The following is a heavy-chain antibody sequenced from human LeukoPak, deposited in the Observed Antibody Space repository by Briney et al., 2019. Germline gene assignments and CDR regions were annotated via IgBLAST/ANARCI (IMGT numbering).Heavy chain of an antibody. CDR1: GGSISSYY. D-gene: IGHD6-6*01. V-gene: IGHV4-4*07. CDR3: AREYSSSSERGFDY. CDR2: TYSSGGT. J-gene: IGHJ4*02. Sequence: SETLSLTCTVSGGSISSYYWSWIRQPAGKGLEWIGRTYSSGGTNYNPSLKSRVTMSVDTSKNQFSLKLTSVTAADTAVYYCAREYSSSSERGFDYWGQGTLVTVSS.